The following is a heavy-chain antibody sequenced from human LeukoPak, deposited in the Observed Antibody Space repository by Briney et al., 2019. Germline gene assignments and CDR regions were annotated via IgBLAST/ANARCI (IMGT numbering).Heavy chain of an antibody. CDR3: AKLFTAYAMDV. CDR2: IYPGDSET. Sequence: GAALQISCECAGSIFTGNWIGWGRQQPGKGVEWMGIIYPGDSETRYSPSFQGQVTISADKSSSTVYLQWSRLKASDTALYYCAKLFTAYAMDVWGQGTTVIVSS. J-gene: IGHJ6*02. D-gene: IGHD5-18*01. V-gene: IGHV5-51*01. CDR1: GSIFTGNW.